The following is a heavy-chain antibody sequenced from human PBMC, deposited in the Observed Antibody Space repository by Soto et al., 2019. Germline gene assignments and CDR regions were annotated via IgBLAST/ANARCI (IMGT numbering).Heavy chain of an antibody. CDR3: VKDDGGYPSTAPH. Sequence: EVQLLESGGGLVQPGGSLRLSCAASGITISNYPMSWVRQAPGKGLDWVSGTSGSGDRTYYADSAKGRFTISKDISENSLSLQLDNLGVEDTAVYFCVKDDGGYPSTAPHWGQGTLVTVSS. V-gene: IGHV3-23*01. J-gene: IGHJ1*01. D-gene: IGHD3-22*01. CDR1: GITISNYP. CDR2: TSGSGDRT.